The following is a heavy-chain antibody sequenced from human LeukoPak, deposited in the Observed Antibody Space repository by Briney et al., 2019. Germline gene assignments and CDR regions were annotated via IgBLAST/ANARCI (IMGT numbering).Heavy chain of an antibody. CDR3: ARDPPKYSSSDY. D-gene: IGHD6-6*01. J-gene: IGHJ4*02. Sequence: ASVKVSCKASGYTFTGYHMHWVRQAPGQGLEWMGWINPNSGGTNYAQKFQGRVTMTRDTSISTAYMELSRLRSDDTAVYYCARDPPKYSSSDYWGQGTLVTVSS. CDR1: GYTFTGYH. V-gene: IGHV1-2*02. CDR2: INPNSGGT.